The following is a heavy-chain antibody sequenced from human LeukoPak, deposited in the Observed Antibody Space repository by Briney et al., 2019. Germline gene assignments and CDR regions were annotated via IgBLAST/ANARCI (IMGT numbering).Heavy chain of an antibody. J-gene: IGHJ5*02. CDR3: AKAGGWFGELLQTSADNWFDP. Sequence: PGGSLRLSCAASGFTFSSYAMHWVCQAPGKGLEWVAVISYDGSNKYYADSVKGRFTISRGNPKNTLYLQMNSLRAEDTAVYYCAKAGGWFGELLQTSADNWFDPWGQGTLVTVSS. V-gene: IGHV3-30*04. D-gene: IGHD3-10*01. CDR1: GFTFSSYA. CDR2: ISYDGSNK.